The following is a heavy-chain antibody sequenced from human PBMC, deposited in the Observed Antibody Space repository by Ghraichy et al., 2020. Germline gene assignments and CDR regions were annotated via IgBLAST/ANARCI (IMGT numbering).Heavy chain of an antibody. V-gene: IGHV4-39*05. J-gene: IGHJ4*02. CDR2: ISHSGST. CDR3: ARPHGTSPFYYLDY. Sequence: SETPSLTCTVSGGSISSISYNWGWIRQPPGKGLEWIGSISHSGSTYYNVSLKSRVTMSVDTSRNQFSLKLSAVTTADTALYYCARPHGTSPFYYLDYWGQGILVTVSS. CDR1: GGSISSISYN. D-gene: IGHD5-24*01.